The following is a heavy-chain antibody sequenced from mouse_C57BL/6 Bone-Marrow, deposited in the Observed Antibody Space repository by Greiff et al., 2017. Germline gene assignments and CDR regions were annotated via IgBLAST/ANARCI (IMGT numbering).Heavy chain of an antibody. J-gene: IGHJ2*01. CDR1: GYTFTSYW. Sequence: QVQLQQPGAELVKPGASVKMSCKASGYTFTSYWITWVKQRPGQGLEWIGDIYPGSGSTNYNEMFKSKATLTVDTSSSTAYMQLSSLTSEDSADYYCARRRTTVVRYWGQGTTLTVSA. CDR2: IYPGSGST. CDR3: ARRRTTVVRY. D-gene: IGHD1-1*01. V-gene: IGHV1-55*01.